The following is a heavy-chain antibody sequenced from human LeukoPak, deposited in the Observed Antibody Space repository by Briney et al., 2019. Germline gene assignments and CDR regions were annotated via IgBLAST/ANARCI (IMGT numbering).Heavy chain of an antibody. Sequence: PGGSLRLSCAASGFTFSSYSMNWVRQAPGKGLEWVSSISSSSSYIYYADSVKGRFTISRDNAKNSLYLQMNSLRAEDTAVYYCARDREAVAGIPWSYGAMDIWGQGTMVTVSS. V-gene: IGHV3-21*01. CDR1: GFTFSSYS. D-gene: IGHD6-19*01. CDR2: ISSSSSYI. CDR3: ARDREAVAGIPWSYGAMDI. J-gene: IGHJ3*02.